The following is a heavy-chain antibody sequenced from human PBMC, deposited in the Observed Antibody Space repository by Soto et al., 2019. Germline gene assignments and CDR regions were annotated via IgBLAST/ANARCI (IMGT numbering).Heavy chain of an antibody. CDR2: ISGSGGST. V-gene: IGHV3-23*01. CDR1: GFTFSSYA. Sequence: GGSLRLSCAASGFTFSSYAMSWVRQAPGKGLEWVSAISGSGGSTYYADSVKGRFTISRDNSKNTLYLQMNSLRAEDTAVYYCAKIAYRRAIVVVVAPPGPFDIWGQGTMVTVSS. J-gene: IGHJ3*02. CDR3: AKIAYRRAIVVVVAPPGPFDI. D-gene: IGHD2-15*01.